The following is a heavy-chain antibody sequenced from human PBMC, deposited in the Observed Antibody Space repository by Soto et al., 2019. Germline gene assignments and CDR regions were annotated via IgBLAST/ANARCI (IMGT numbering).Heavy chain of an antibody. CDR3: ARVAAAGPNWFDP. CDR2: TSSSSSYI. D-gene: IGHD6-13*01. J-gene: IGHJ5*02. Sequence: GGSLRLSCAASGFTFSSYSMNWVRQAPGKGLECVSSTSSSSSYIYYADSVKGRFTISRDNAKNSLYLQMTSRRAEDTAVYHCARVAAAGPNWFDPWGQGTLVTVSS. CDR1: GFTFSSYS. V-gene: IGHV3-21*01.